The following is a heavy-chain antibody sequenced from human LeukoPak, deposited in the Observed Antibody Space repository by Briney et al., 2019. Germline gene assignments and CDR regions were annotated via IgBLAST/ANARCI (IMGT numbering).Heavy chain of an antibody. CDR2: ISGSGGST. D-gene: IGHD6-6*01. J-gene: IGHJ4*02. CDR3: AKGDSIAARPRYFDY. V-gene: IGHV3-23*01. Sequence: GGSLRLSCAASGFTFSSYAMSWVRQAPGKGLEWVSAISGSGGSTYYADSVKGRFTISRDNSKNTLYLQMNSLRAEDTAVYYCAKGDSIAARPRYFDYWGQGTLVTVPS. CDR1: GFTFSSYA.